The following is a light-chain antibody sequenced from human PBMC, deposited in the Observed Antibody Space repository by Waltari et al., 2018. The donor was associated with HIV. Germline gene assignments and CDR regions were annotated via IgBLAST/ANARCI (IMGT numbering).Light chain of an antibody. CDR3: EAWDSGPRAVV. CDR1: SSNIGNNY. Sequence: QSVLTQPPSVSAAPGQKVTISCSGTSSNIGNNYVSWYQQFPAAAPKLLLYDDNKRPSGIPDRVSGSKSGTSATLGIIGLQTGDEADYYCEAWDSGPRAVVFGGGTKLTVL. J-gene: IGLJ2*01. V-gene: IGLV1-51*01. CDR2: DDN.